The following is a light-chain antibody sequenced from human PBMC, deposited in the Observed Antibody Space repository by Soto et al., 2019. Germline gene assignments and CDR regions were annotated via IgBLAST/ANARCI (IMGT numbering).Light chain of an antibody. Sequence: IVFTQSPGTLSLSQGERATLSCRASQSVSNNYLAWYQQKPGQAPRLLIYGASNRATGIPARFSGSGSGTDFTLTISCLEPEDFAVYYCQQRSNWAPEISFGQGTRLEIK. CDR1: QSVSNNY. CDR3: QQRSNWAPEIS. CDR2: GAS. J-gene: IGKJ5*01. V-gene: IGKV3-11*01.